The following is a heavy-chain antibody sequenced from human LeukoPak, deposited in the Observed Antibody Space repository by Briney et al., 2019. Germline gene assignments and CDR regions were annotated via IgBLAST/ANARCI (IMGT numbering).Heavy chain of an antibody. D-gene: IGHD6-13*01. Sequence: AGGSLRLSCAASGFTVSDNYMSWVRQAPGKGLEWVSVMYSRGDTYYAKSVKGRLTFSRDISKNTLYLQMNGLRTEDTAMYYCARDAPQVPAAGVLASWGQGTLVIVSS. CDR2: MYSRGDT. J-gene: IGHJ5*02. CDR1: GFTVSDNY. CDR3: ARDAPQVPAAGVLAS. V-gene: IGHV3-53*01.